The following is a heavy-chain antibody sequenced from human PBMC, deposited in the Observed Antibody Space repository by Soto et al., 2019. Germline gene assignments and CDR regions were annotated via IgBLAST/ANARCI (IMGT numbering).Heavy chain of an antibody. D-gene: IGHD1-26*01. CDR2: IIPIFGTA. J-gene: IGHJ4*02. V-gene: IGHV1-69*01. CDR3: ARDGGRHSGGIDY. CDR1: GGTFSSYS. Sequence: QVQLVQSVAEVKKPGASVKVSCKASGGTFSSYSINWVRQAPGQGLEWMGEIIPIFGTANYAQQFQGRVTITADESTSTAYMELSSLRSEDTAVYYCARDGGRHSGGIDYWGQGTLVTVSS.